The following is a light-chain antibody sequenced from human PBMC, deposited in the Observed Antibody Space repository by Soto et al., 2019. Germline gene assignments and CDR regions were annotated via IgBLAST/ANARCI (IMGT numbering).Light chain of an antibody. J-gene: IGKJ1*01. CDR3: KQYNSLWT. CDR1: QTISSW. Sequence: DIQMPQSPSTLSGSVGDRFTITCRASQTISSWLAWYQQKPGKAPKXLIYDASTLESGVQSRFSGSGSGTEFTLIIRSLQPDDFATYYCKQYNSLWTCGQGTKVDIK. V-gene: IGKV1-5*01. CDR2: DAS.